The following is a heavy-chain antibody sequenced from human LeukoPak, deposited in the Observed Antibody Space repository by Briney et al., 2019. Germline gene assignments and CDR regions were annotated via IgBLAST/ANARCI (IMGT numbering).Heavy chain of an antibody. J-gene: IGHJ4*02. CDR3: ARRSGSYQADFDY. CDR1: GFTFSDYY. CDR2: ISGSGSSI. V-gene: IGHV3-11*01. Sequence: EPGGSLRLSCAASGFTFSDYYMSWIRQAPGKGLEWVSYISGSGSSIYYADSVKGRFTISRDNAKNSLDLQMNSLGAEDTAVYYCARRSGSYQADFDYWGQGTLVTVSS. D-gene: IGHD1-26*01.